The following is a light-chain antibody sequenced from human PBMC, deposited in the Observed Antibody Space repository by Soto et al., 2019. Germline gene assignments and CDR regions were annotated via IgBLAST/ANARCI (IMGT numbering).Light chain of an antibody. J-gene: IGKJ5*01. V-gene: IGKV3-11*01. CDR3: QQRHNWIT. CDR2: DAS. Sequence: EIVLTQSPATLSLSPGEIATLSCRASQSVGSYLGWYQQKPGQAPRLLIYDASNRATGIPARFSGSGFGTDFTLTISSLEPEDFAVYYCQQRHNWITLGQGTRLEIK. CDR1: QSVGSY.